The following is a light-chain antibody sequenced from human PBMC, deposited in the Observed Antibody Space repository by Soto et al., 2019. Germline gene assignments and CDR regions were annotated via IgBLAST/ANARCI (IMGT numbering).Light chain of an antibody. CDR2: DAS. V-gene: IGKV3-20*01. CDR1: RSVSSRY. J-gene: IGKJ2*01. Sequence: IVLTQSPGNLSLSPGDRATLSCRASRSVSSRYLAWYQQKPGQAPKLLIYDASRRATGIPDRFSGSGSATDFTLTINRLEPEDFAVYYCQQYGSSPYTFGQGTKLEIK. CDR3: QQYGSSPYT.